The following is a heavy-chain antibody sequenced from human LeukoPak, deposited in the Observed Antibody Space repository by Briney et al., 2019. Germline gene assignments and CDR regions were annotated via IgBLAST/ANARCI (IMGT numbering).Heavy chain of an antibody. Sequence: GGSLRLSCAASGFTFSSYGMHWVRKAPGKGLEWVAVISYDGSNKYYADSVKGRFTISRDNSKNTLYLQMNSLRAEDMAVYYCAKDLGGDGYNPTYYFDYWGQGTLVTVSS. D-gene: IGHD5-24*01. V-gene: IGHV3-30*18. CDR3: AKDLGGDGYNPTYYFDY. J-gene: IGHJ4*02. CDR1: GFTFSSYG. CDR2: ISYDGSNK.